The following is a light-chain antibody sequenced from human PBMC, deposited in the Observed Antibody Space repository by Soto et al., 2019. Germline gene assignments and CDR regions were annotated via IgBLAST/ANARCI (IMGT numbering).Light chain of an antibody. V-gene: IGKV3-20*01. Sequence: DIVLTQSPGTLSLSPGDRATLSCRASQGVSTNYVAWYQQKPGQSPRLLIYGASSRAAGIPDRFSGSGSGTNFTLNIISVEPEDFAVGYCPQHGLSPYTFGKGTKLEIK. CDR1: QGVSTNY. CDR2: GAS. CDR3: PQHGLSPYT. J-gene: IGKJ2*01.